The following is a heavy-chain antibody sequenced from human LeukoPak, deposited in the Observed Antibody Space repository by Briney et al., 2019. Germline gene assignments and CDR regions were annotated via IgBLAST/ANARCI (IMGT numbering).Heavy chain of an antibody. CDR2: INSDGGIT. J-gene: IGHJ4*02. CDR1: GFTFSSYW. V-gene: IGHV3-74*01. CDR3: ARDNYGEDY. D-gene: IGHD4-17*01. Sequence: GGSLRLSCAASGFTFSSYWMHWVRQAPGKGLVWVARINSDGGITRYADSVKGRFTISRDNAKNTLYLQMNSLRAEDTAVYYCARDNYGEDYWGQGTLVTVSS.